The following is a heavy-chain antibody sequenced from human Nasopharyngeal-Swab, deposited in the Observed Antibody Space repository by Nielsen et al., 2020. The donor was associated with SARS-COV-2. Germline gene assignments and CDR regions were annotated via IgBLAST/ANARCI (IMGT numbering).Heavy chain of an antibody. CDR1: GFTFSTYA. CDR3: ATDAPGSGFALDT. D-gene: IGHD3-22*01. V-gene: IGHV3-30*02. Sequence: GGSLRLSCAPSGFTFSTYAMHWVRQAPGKGLEWVTFIWYDGSNKEYADAVKGRFTISRDNSKNTVFLQMNSLRVEDTAVYYCATDAPGSGFALDTWGQGTMVTVLS. CDR2: IWYDGSNK. J-gene: IGHJ3*02.